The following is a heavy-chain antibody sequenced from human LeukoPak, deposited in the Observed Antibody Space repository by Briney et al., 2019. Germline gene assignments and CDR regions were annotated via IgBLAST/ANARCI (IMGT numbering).Heavy chain of an antibody. Sequence: GRSLRLSCAASGFTFDDYAMHWVRQAPGKGLEWVSGISWNSGSIGYADSVKGRFTISRDNAKNSLYLQMNSLRAEDTAVYYCAREVDIVATINYWGQGTLVTVSS. CDR3: AREVDIVATINY. V-gene: IGHV3-9*01. J-gene: IGHJ4*02. CDR1: GFTFDDYA. D-gene: IGHD5-12*01. CDR2: ISWNSGSI.